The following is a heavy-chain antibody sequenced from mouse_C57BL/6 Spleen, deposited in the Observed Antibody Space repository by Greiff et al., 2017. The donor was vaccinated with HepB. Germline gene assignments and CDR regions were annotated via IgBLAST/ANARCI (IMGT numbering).Heavy chain of an antibody. J-gene: IGHJ2*01. CDR2: IYPGSGST. D-gene: IGHD1-1*01. CDR1: GYTFTSYW. V-gene: IGHV1-55*01. Sequence: VQLQESGAELVKPGASVKMSCKASGYTFTSYWITWVKQRPGQGLEWIGDIYPGSGSTNYNEKFKSKATLTVDTSSSTAYMQLSSPTSEDSAVYYCARSGNYLDYWGQGTTLTVSS. CDR3: ARSGNYLDY.